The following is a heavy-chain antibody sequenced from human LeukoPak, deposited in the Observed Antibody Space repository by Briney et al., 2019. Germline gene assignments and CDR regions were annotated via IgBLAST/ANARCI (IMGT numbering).Heavy chain of an antibody. J-gene: IGHJ4*02. CDR2: IYYSGST. CDR3: ARHGDCSSTSCYLFDY. CDR1: GGSISSSSYY. Sequence: SETLSLTCTVSGGSISSSSYYWGWIRQPPGKGLEWIGSIYYSGSTYYNPSLKSRVTISVDTSKNQFSLKLSSVTAADTAVYYCARHGDCSSTSCYLFDYWGQGILVTVSS. D-gene: IGHD2-2*01. V-gene: IGHV4-39*01.